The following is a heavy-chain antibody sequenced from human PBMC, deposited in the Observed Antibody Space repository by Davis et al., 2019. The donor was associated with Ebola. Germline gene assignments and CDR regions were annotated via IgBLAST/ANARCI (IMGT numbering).Heavy chain of an antibody. CDR3: ARETVSDYYHGMDV. J-gene: IGHJ6*02. Sequence: SETLSLTCAVSGDSIRSSNWWSWVRQSPGKGLEWIGEVYHGGNTNYNPSPKGRVTISADKSKNHFSLKLSLVTAADTAVYYCARETVSDYYHGMDVWGQGITVTVSS. D-gene: IGHD4-11*01. CDR2: VYHGGNT. V-gene: IGHV4-4*02. CDR1: GDSIRSSNW.